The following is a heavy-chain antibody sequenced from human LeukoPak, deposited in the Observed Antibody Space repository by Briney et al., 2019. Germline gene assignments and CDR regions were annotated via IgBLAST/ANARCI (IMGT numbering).Heavy chain of an antibody. D-gene: IGHD6-13*01. CDR1: GFTFSSYA. Sequence: GGSLRLSCAASGFTFSSYAMSWVRQAPGKGLEWVSAISGSGGSTYYADSVKGRFTISRDNAKNSLYLQMNSLRAEDTAVYYCAKDLSGGIAGPPKNYFDYWGQGTLVTVSS. V-gene: IGHV3-23*01. J-gene: IGHJ4*02. CDR3: AKDLSGGIAGPPKNYFDY. CDR2: ISGSGGST.